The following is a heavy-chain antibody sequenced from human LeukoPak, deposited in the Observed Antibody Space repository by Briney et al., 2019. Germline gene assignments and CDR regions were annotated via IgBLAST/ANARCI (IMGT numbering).Heavy chain of an antibody. V-gene: IGHV5-10-1*01. D-gene: IGHD6-13*01. J-gene: IGHJ5*02. CDR3: AKAAASLDWFGP. CDR2: IDPSDSYT. Sequence: GESLKISCKGSGYSFTNYWISWVRQIPGKGLVWMGTIDPSDSYTNYSPSFQGHVTISADKSISTAYVQWSSLKASDTAIYYCAKAAASLDWFGPWGQGTLVIGSS. CDR1: GYSFTNYW.